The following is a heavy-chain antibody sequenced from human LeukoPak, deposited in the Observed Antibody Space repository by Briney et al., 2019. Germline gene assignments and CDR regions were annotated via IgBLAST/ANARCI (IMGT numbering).Heavy chain of an antibody. D-gene: IGHD2-15*01. J-gene: IGHJ6*03. CDR3: AKNGDRGAYCSGGSCYPYYYYYIDV. CDR1: GFTVSSNS. Sequence: GGSLRLSCTVSGFTVSSNSMSWVRQAPGKGLEWVSFIYSGGNTLYSDSVKGRFTISRDNSKNTLYLQMNSLRAEDTAIYYCAKNGDRGAYCSGGSCYPYYYYYIDVWGKGTTVTISS. CDR2: IYSGGNT. V-gene: IGHV3-53*01.